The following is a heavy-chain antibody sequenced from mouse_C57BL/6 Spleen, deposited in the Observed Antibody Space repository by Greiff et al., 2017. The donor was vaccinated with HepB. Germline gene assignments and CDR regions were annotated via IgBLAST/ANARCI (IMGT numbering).Heavy chain of an antibody. CDR1: GYTFTSYW. V-gene: IGHV1-64*01. D-gene: IGHD4-1*01. CDR3: ARTNWDYYAMDY. CDR2: IHPNSGST. J-gene: IGHJ4*01. Sequence: VQLQQSGAELVKPGASVKLSCKASGYTFTSYWMHWVKQRPGQGLEWIGMIHPNSGSTNYNEKFKSKATLTVDKSSSTAYMQLSSLTSEDSAVYYCARTNWDYYAMDYWGQGTSVTGSS.